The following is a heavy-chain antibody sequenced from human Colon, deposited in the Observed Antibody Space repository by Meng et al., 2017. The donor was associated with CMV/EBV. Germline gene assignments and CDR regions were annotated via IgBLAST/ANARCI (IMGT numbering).Heavy chain of an antibody. V-gene: IGHV3-11*01. J-gene: IGHJ4*02. D-gene: IGHD6-13*01. CDR2: IGGSGSPM. CDR1: GFPFGAHY. CDR3: ARVSYSSIGF. Sequence: LSCAGSGFPFGAHYLSWIRQAQGKGLELISYIGGSGSPMYHADSVKGRFTISRDNAKNSLYLQMNSLRAEDTAVYYCARVSYSSIGFWGQGTLVTVSS.